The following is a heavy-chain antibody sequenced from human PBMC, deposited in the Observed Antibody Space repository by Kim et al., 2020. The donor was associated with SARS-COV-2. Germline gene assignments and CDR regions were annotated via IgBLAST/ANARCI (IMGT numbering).Heavy chain of an antibody. CDR1: GGSVSSGSYY. CDR2: IYYSGST. Sequence: SETLSLTCTVSGGSVSSGSYYWSWIRQPPGKGLEWIGFIYYSGSTNYNPSLKSRVTISVDTSKNQFSLKLSSVTAADTAVYYCAREGSSLTVGMDVWGQGTTVTVSS. V-gene: IGHV4-61*01. D-gene: IGHD6-13*01. CDR3: AREGSSLTVGMDV. J-gene: IGHJ6*02.